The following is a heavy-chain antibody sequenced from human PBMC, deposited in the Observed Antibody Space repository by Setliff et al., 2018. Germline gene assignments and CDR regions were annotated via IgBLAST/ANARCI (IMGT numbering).Heavy chain of an antibody. CDR3: ARFGGSCSSSSCYASDL. Sequence: GASVKVSCKASGYTFTNFGFHWLRQAPGQGLEWMAMIITSTGKTSYAQKFQGRVTVTTDTYTGTGYMELRSLRSDDTAMYFCARFGGSCSSSSCYASDLWGRGTMVTVSS. CDR1: GYTFTNFG. V-gene: IGHV1-18*01. D-gene: IGHD2-2*01. CDR2: IITSTGKT. J-gene: IGHJ3*01.